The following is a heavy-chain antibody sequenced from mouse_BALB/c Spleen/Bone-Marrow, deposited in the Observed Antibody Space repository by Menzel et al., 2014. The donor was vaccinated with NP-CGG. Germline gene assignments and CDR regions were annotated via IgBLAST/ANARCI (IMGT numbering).Heavy chain of an antibody. V-gene: IGHV1-61*01. D-gene: IGHD1-1*02. Sequence: VQLQQSGAELVRPGASVKLSCKASGYTFTSYWMNWVKQRPEPGLEWIARISPSDSETHYNQKFKDKAILTVDKSSSTAYMQLSSLTSEDSAVYYCARGGGSYAMDYWGQGTSVTASS. CDR1: GYTFTSYW. J-gene: IGHJ4*01. CDR2: ISPSDSET. CDR3: ARGGGSYAMDY.